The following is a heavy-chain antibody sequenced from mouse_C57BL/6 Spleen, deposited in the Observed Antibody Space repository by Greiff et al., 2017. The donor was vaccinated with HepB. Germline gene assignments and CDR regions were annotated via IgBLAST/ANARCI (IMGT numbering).Heavy chain of an antibody. V-gene: IGHV1-82*01. Sequence: QVQLQQSGPELVKPGASVKISCKASGYAFSSSWMNWVKQRPGKGLEWIGRIYPGDGDTNYNGKFKGKATLTADKSSSTAYMQLSSLTSEDSAVYFCAREDSNYVYWYFDVWGTGTTVTVSS. J-gene: IGHJ1*03. D-gene: IGHD2-5*01. CDR1: GYAFSSSW. CDR3: AREDSNYVYWYFDV. CDR2: IYPGDGDT.